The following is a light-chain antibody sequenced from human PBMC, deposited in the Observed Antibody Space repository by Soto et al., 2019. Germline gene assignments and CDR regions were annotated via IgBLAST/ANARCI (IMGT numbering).Light chain of an antibody. V-gene: IGLV1-40*01. CDR3: QSYDSSLSGWV. CDR1: SSNIGAGYD. CDR2: GNS. J-gene: IGLJ3*02. Sequence: QSVLTQPPSVSGAPGQRVTISCTGSSSNIGAGYDVHWYQQLPGTAPKLLIYGNSNRPSGVPDRFSGSKSGTSASLAITGLQAEYGADYYCQSYDSSLSGWVFGGGTKLTVL.